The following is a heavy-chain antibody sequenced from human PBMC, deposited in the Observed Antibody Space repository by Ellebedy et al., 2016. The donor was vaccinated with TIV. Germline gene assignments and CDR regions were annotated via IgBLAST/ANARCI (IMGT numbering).Heavy chain of an antibody. V-gene: IGHV3-21*06. CDR1: GFPFSTYT. Sequence: GESLKISCADSGFPFSTYTMNWVRQAPGKGLEWVSSISSGSSYIYYADSVKGRFTISRDNARNSLYLQMNSLRVEDTAVYYCARERNYYFDLWGRGTLVTVSS. D-gene: IGHD1-7*01. J-gene: IGHJ2*01. CDR3: ARERNYYFDL. CDR2: ISSGSSYI.